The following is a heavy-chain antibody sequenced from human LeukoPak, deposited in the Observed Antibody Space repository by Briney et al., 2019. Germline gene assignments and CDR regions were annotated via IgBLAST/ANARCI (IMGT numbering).Heavy chain of an antibody. CDR2: ASYYVGKQ. CDR3: AKAGIGADGAGFLCEY. Sequence: GGSLRLSCAASGFTFSTYEMHWVRQAPGKGLEWVSTASYYVGKQYHADSVRGRFTVSRDNSRNTVSLQMSSLRVEDTGIYYCAKAGIGADGAGFLCEYWGQGTLVTVSS. J-gene: IGHJ4*02. D-gene: IGHD1-1*01. CDR1: GFTFSTYE. V-gene: IGHV3-23*01.